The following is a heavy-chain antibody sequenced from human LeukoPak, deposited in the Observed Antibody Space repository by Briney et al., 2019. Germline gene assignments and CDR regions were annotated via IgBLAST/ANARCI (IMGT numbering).Heavy chain of an antibody. J-gene: IGHJ5*02. CDR1: GFTFSSYA. CDR2: ISYDGSNK. CDR3: AREPGPESNVLRYFDWLIAPQPFDP. V-gene: IGHV3-30*04. D-gene: IGHD3-9*01. Sequence: PGGSLRLSCAASGFTFSSYAMHWVRQAPGKGLEWVAVISYDGSNKYYADSVKGRFTISRDNSKNTLYLQMNSLRAEDTAVYYCAREPGPESNVLRYFDWLIAPQPFDPWGQGTLVTVSS.